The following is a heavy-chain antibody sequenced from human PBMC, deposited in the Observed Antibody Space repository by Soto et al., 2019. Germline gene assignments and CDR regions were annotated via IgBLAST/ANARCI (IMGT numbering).Heavy chain of an antibody. Sequence: PSETLSLTCTVSGGSISSSSYYWGWIRQPPGKGLEWTGSIYYSGSTYYNPSLKSRVTISVDTSKNQFSLKLSSVTAADTAVYYCARSGMVATFDYWGQGTLVTVSS. J-gene: IGHJ4*02. D-gene: IGHD5-12*01. CDR1: GGSISSSSYY. CDR3: ARSGMVATFDY. V-gene: IGHV4-39*01. CDR2: IYYSGST.